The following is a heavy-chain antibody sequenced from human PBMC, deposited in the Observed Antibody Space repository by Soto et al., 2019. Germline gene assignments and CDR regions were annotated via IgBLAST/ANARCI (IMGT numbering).Heavy chain of an antibody. V-gene: IGHV1-18*01. CDR2: ISAHTGSS. J-gene: IGHJ5*02. Sequence: ASVKVSCKASGYTFTSSGMSWVRQAPGQGLEWMGWISAHTGSSEYAQRFQGRVTMTTDRSTSTAYMELSSLRSEDTAVYYCARGSYSLNWFDPWGQGTLVTVSS. CDR1: GYTFTSSG. D-gene: IGHD5-18*01. CDR3: ARGSYSLNWFDP.